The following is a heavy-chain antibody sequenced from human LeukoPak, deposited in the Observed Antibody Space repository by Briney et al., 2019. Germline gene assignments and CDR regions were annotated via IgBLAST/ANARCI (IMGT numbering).Heavy chain of an antibody. CDR2: INHSGST. Sequence: SETLSLTCTVSGGSISSYYWSWIRQPPGKGLEWIGEINHSGSTNYNPSLKSRVTISVDTSKNQFSLKLSSVTAADTAVYYCARLPRDGYNYRRKIFDYWGQGTLVTVSS. V-gene: IGHV4-34*01. D-gene: IGHD5-24*01. J-gene: IGHJ4*02. CDR1: GGSISSYY. CDR3: ARLPRDGYNYRRKIFDY.